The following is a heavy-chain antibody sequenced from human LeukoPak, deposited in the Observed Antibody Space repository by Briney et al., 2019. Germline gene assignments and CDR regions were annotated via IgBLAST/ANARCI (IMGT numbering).Heavy chain of an antibody. CDR3: ARGIDHGWFDP. Sequence: PGGSLRLSCAASGFIFSNYGMSWVRQAPGKGLEWVAHIKQDGSERFYMDSVKGRFTISRDNAKNSLHLQMNSLRAEDTGVFYCARGIDHGWFDPWGQGTLVTVSS. D-gene: IGHD1-14*01. J-gene: IGHJ5*02. V-gene: IGHV3-7*01. CDR2: IKQDGSER. CDR1: GFIFSNYG.